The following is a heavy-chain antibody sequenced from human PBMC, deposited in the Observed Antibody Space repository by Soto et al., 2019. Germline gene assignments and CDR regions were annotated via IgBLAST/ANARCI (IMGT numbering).Heavy chain of an antibody. J-gene: IGHJ3*02. CDR3: AKGRGASQKDAFDI. CDR1: GFTFDDYA. V-gene: IGHV3-9*01. CDR2: ISWNSGSI. Sequence: EVQLVESGGGLVQPGRSLRLSCAASGFTFDDYAMHWVRQAPGKGLEWVSSISWNSGSIGYADSVKGRFTISRDKAKKDLYLQMNSLRAEATALYYCAKGRGASQKDAFDIWGQGTMVTVSS. D-gene: IGHD1-26*01.